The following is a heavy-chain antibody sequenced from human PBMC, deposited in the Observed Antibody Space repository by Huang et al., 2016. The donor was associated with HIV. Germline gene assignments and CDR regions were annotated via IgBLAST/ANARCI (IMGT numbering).Heavy chain of an antibody. CDR1: GYTFSTYS. CDR3: VRDSSSGLQLRY. CDR2: ISKTSGAT. Sequence: EVQLVESGGGLAQPGGSLRLSCVASGYTFSTYSMNWVRQATGKGREWVSYISKTSGATSYAESVKGRFTVSRDNVKNSLYLQMNRLRVEDTAMYYCVRDSSSGLQLRYWGQGALVIVS. D-gene: IGHD3-22*01. J-gene: IGHJ4*02. V-gene: IGHV3-48*01.